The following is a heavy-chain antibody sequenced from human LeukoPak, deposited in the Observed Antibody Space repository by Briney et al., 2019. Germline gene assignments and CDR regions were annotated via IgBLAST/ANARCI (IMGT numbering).Heavy chain of an antibody. V-gene: IGHV3-30*03. CDR2: ISYDGSNK. CDR1: GFTFSSYG. CDR3: ARPMVQGVIYDAFDI. D-gene: IGHD3-10*01. J-gene: IGHJ3*02. Sequence: GGSLRLSCAASGFTFSSYGMHWVRQAPGKGLEWVAVISYDGSNKYYADSVKGRFTISRDNSKNTLYLQMNSLRVEDTAVYYCARPMVQGVIYDAFDIWGQGTMVTVSS.